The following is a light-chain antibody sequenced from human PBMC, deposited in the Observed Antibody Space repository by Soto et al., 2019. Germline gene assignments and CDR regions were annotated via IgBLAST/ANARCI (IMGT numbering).Light chain of an antibody. CDR2: GNS. V-gene: IGLV1-40*01. J-gene: IGLJ3*02. CDR1: SSNIGAGYD. Sequence: QSVLTQPPSVSGAPGQRVTISCTGSSSNIGAGYDVHWYQQLPGTAPKLLIYGNSNRPSGVPDRFSGSKSGTSASLAITGRQAEGEADYYCQSYDSSLSGWVFGGGTKLTV. CDR3: QSYDSSLSGWV.